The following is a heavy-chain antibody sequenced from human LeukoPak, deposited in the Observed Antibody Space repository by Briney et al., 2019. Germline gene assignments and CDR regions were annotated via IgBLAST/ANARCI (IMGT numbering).Heavy chain of an antibody. CDR1: GYTFTAYH. D-gene: IGHD3-16*01. J-gene: IGHJ4*02. Sequence: SVKVSCKTSGYTFTAYHMHWVRQAPGQGLEFVGWIYPPTGGTVLAGKFRGRVTMTRDTSIAAAYMELSGLTFDDTAVYYCVRENWYYDHWGQGTLVTVSS. CDR2: IYPPTGGT. V-gene: IGHV1-2*02. CDR3: VRENWYYDH.